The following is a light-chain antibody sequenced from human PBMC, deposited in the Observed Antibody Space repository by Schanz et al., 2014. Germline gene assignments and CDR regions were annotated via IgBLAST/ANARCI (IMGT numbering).Light chain of an antibody. CDR3: QQYNIWPLT. CDR2: GAS. Sequence: EIVLTQSPDTLSVSPGERATLSCRASQSVSSNLAWYQQKPGQAPRLLIYGASTRATGSPARFSGSGSGTEFTLTISSLQSEDFAVYHCQQYNIWPLTFGGGTKVEIK. CDR1: QSVSSN. J-gene: IGKJ4*01. V-gene: IGKV3-15*01.